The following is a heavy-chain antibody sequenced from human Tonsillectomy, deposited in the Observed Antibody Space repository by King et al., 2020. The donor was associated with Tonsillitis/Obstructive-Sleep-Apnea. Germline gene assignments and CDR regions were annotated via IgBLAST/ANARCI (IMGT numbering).Heavy chain of an antibody. J-gene: IGHJ3*02. CDR2: IDPSDSYT. Sequence: QLVQSGAEVKKPGESLRISCKGSGYSFTKYWISWVRQMPGKGLEWLGRIDPSDSYTNYGPSFQGHVTISADKSISTAHVQWSSLQASDLAIYYCARHNYDFWRGYSTTPGDPGAFDIWGQGTMVIVS. CDR3: ARHNYDFWRGYSTTPGDPGAFDI. CDR1: GYSFTKYW. V-gene: IGHV5-10-1*01. D-gene: IGHD3-3*01.